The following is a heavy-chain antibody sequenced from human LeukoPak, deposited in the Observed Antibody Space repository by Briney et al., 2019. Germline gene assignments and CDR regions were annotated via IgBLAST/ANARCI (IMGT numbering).Heavy chain of an antibody. V-gene: IGHV3-30*02. J-gene: IGHJ4*02. D-gene: IGHD5-24*01. Sequence: PGGSLRLSCAASGFNLSNYGMHWVRQTPGKGLEWVAFTFYDGSKKYYADSVKGRFTISRDNSKNTLYLQMNSLRAEDTALYYCAKDKMATTGIYWGQGTLVTVSS. CDR3: AKDKMATTGIY. CDR1: GFNLSNYG. CDR2: TFYDGSKK.